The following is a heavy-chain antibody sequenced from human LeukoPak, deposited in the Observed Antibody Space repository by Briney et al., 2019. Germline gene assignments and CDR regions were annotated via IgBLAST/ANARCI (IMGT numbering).Heavy chain of an antibody. CDR2: IKPDGSEK. J-gene: IGHJ4*02. D-gene: IGHD5-24*01. CDR1: GFTFTNHW. CDR3: TRGDGWTDN. V-gene: IGHV3-7*03. Sequence: GGSPRLSCAASGFTFTNHWMTWVRQAPGRGLEWVANIKPDGSEKYYVDSVKGRFTISRDNAKNSVFLHMNSLRAEDTAMYYCTRGDGWTDNWGQGTLVTVSS.